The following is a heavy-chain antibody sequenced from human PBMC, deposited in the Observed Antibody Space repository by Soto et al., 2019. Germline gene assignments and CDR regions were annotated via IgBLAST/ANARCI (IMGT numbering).Heavy chain of an antibody. J-gene: IGHJ6*04. CDR1: GYSFTSYW. D-gene: IGHD2-2*02. Sequence: GESLKISCKGSGYSFTSYWISWVRQMPGKGLEWMGRIDPSDSYTNYSPSFQGHVTISADNSISTAYLQWSSLKASDTAMYYCARRYCSSTRCYTGMDVWGEGTTVTVSS. CDR3: ARRYCSSTRCYTGMDV. V-gene: IGHV5-10-1*01. CDR2: IDPSDSYT.